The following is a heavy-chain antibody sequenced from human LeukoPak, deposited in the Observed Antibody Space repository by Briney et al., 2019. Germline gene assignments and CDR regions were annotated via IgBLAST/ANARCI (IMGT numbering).Heavy chain of an antibody. Sequence: GGSLRLSCAASGFIFSDYYMSWIRQAPGKGLERVSYISPSGTTKYYADSVWGRFTISRDNTKSSLYLQMNSLRAEDTAVYYCARFFGENWFDPWGQGTLVTVSS. J-gene: IGHJ5*02. CDR3: ARFFGENWFDP. CDR2: ISPSGTTK. CDR1: GFIFSDYY. V-gene: IGHV3-11*01. D-gene: IGHD3-10*01.